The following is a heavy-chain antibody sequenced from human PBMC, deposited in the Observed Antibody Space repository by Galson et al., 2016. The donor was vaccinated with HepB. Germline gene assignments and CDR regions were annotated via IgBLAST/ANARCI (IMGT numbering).Heavy chain of an antibody. D-gene: IGHD4-23*01. CDR2: VSGSGGIT. CDR3: ARDNRSAKLPYYYDY. J-gene: IGHJ4*01. Sequence: SLRLSCAVSGFTFDNHAMSWVRQAPGQGLEWVSGVSGSGGITYYADSVKGRFTISRDNSKNVLYLHMSSLRAEDTAVYYCARDNRSAKLPYYYDYWGQGTLITVS. V-gene: IGHV3-23*01. CDR1: GFTFDNHA.